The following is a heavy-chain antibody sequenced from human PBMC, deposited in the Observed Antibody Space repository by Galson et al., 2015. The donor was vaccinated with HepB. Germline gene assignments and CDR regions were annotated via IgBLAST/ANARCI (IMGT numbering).Heavy chain of an antibody. V-gene: IGHV3-7*03. D-gene: IGHD1-26*01. CDR1: GFTFSSYW. J-gene: IGHJ4*02. CDR2: IKQGGSEK. CDR3: ARDSHSYLRYFDY. Sequence: SLRLSCAASGFTFSSYWMSWVRQAPGKGLEWVANIKQGGSEKYYVDSVKARFTISRDNAKNSLYLQMNSLRAEDTAVYYCARDSHSYLRYFDYWGQGTLVTVSS.